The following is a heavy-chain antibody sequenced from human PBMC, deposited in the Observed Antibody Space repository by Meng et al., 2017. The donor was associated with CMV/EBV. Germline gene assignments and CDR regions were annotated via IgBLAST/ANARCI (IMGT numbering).Heavy chain of an antibody. J-gene: IGHJ4*02. CDR1: GGSISSYY. CDR3: AGQNVAAAAGTVFDY. CDR2: IYYSGST. D-gene: IGHD6-13*01. V-gene: IGHV4-59*01. Sequence: GSLRLSCTVSGGSISSYYWSWIRQPPGKGLEWIGYIYYSGSTNYNPSLKSRVTISVDTSKNQFSLKLSSVTAADTAVYYCAGQNVAAAAGTVFDYWARERWSPSPQ.